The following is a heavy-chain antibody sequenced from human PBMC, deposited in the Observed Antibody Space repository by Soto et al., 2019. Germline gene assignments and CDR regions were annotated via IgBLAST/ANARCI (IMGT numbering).Heavy chain of an antibody. Sequence: QVQVQQSSAGLVKPSETRSLTCTVSSGPSKSHNWGWIRQPPGRGLEWIGYVYDTWSTSYNPSLKSRVTVSADTSTNRISLTLRFVTSADTAVYYCVRQGIGFLHGLVDVWGQGTTVIVSS. D-gene: IGHD3-10*01. V-gene: IGHV4-59*08. J-gene: IGHJ6*01. CDR2: VYDTWST. CDR3: VRQGIGFLHGLVDV. CDR1: SGPSKSHN.